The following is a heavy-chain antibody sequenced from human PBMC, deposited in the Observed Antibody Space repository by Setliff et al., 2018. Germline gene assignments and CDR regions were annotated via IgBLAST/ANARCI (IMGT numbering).Heavy chain of an antibody. CDR3: ARDGSVRGVDEYFDY. J-gene: IGHJ4*02. V-gene: IGHV3-23*01. CDR2: ISGSGAI. D-gene: IGHD1-26*01. CDR1: GFTFSNYA. Sequence: GGSLRLSCAASGFTFSNYAMSWVRQAPGKGLEWVSAISGSGAISYADSVKGRFAISRDNSKSTLYLQMNNLRAEDTAVYFCARDGSVRGVDEYFDYWGQGTLVTVSS.